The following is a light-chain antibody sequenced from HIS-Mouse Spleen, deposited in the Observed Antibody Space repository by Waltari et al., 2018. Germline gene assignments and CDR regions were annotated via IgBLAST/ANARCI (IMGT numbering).Light chain of an antibody. J-gene: IGKJ4*01. V-gene: IGKV3-15*01. CDR2: GAS. CDR3: QQYNNWPLT. Sequence: EIVMTQSPATLSVSPGERATLSCRASQSVSSNLAWYQQKPGQAPRLLIYGASTRATGIPARFSGSGFGKEFPLTISSLQSEDFAVYYCQQYNNWPLTFGGGTKVEIK. CDR1: QSVSSN.